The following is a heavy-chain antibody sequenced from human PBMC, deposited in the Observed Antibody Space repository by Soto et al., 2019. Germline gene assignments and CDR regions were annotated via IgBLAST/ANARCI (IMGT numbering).Heavy chain of an antibody. CDR2: FHHTGST. D-gene: IGHD4-4*01. CDR3: ARSQVTVVAPGL. Sequence: HVKLQESGPVVVKPSQTLSLTCSVSGDSINSALHYWGWVRQSPGKGLQWIGYFHHTGSTSYNPSLKSRVTFSVDTSKNEFSLNLTSVTAADTAIYFSARSQVTVVAPGLWGQGTLVSVSA. CDR1: GDSINSALHY. V-gene: IGHV4-30-4*01. J-gene: IGHJ4*02.